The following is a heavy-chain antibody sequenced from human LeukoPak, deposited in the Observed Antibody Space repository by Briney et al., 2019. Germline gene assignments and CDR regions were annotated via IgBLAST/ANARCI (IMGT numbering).Heavy chain of an antibody. CDR1: GYTFTSYG. J-gene: IGHJ4*02. Sequence: ASVKVSCKASGYTFTSYGISWVRQAPGQGLEWMGWISAYNSNTNYAQKLQGRVTMTTDTSTSTAYMELRSLRSDDTAVYYCARDLSAGIAAAGNDYWGQGTLVTVSS. CDR3: ARDLSAGIAAAGNDY. CDR2: ISAYNSNT. D-gene: IGHD6-13*01. V-gene: IGHV1-18*01.